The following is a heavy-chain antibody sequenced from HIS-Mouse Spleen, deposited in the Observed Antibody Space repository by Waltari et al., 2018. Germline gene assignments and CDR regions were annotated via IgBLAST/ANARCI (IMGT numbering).Heavy chain of an antibody. V-gene: IGHV3-30-3*01. D-gene: IGHD1-20*01. Sequence: QVQLLESGGGVVQPGRALRLSCAAPGIPFRSDSMHWVRQAPGKVLEWVAVISYDGSNKYYADSVKGRFTISRDNSKNTLYLQMNSLRAEDTAVYYCARDHRNNWAIRDWGQGTLVTVSS. CDR2: ISYDGSNK. J-gene: IGHJ4*02. CDR3: ARDHRNNWAIRD. CDR1: GIPFRSDS.